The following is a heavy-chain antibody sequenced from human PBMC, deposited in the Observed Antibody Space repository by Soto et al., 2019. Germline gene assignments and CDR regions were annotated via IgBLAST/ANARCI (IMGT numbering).Heavy chain of an antibody. CDR3: AKRDRDYYDSSGYKGPHGFDI. D-gene: IGHD3-22*01. J-gene: IGHJ3*02. CDR2: ISFDGSNE. V-gene: IGHV3-30-3*01. CDR1: GFTFSDYA. Sequence: GGSLRLSCAASGFTFSDYAMHWVRQAPGKGLEWVAIISFDGSNEHYADSVQGRFTISRDNSENTLYLQMNSLRADDTAVYYCAKRDRDYYDSSGYKGPHGFDIWGQGTMVTVSS.